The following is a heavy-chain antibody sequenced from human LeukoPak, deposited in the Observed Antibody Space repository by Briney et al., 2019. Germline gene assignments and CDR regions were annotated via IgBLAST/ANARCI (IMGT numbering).Heavy chain of an antibody. D-gene: IGHD2-15*01. CDR1: GYTFTSYY. V-gene: IGHV1-46*01. J-gene: IGHJ5*02. Sequence: GASVTVSCTASGYTFTSYYMHWVRQAPGQGLERMGIINPSSGSTSYAHKYQGRVTMTRDTSTTTVYMELSSLRPEDTAVYYCARTGSGGSYWFDPWGQGTLVTVSS. CDR2: INPSSGST. CDR3: ARTGSGGSYWFDP.